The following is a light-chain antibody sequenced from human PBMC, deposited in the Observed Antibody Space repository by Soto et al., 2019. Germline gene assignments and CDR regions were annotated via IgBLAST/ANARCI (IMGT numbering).Light chain of an antibody. J-gene: IGKJ1*01. V-gene: IGKV1-5*03. CDR1: QTISSW. CDR3: QHYNSYSEA. Sequence: DIQMTQSPSTLSGSVGDRATTTCLASQTISSWLAWYQQKPGKAPKLLIYKASTLKSGVPSRFSGSGSGTEFTLTISSLQPDDFATYYCQHYNSYSEAFGQGTKVDIK. CDR2: KAS.